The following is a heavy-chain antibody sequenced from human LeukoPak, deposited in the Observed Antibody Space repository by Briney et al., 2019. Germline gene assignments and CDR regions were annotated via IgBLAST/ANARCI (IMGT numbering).Heavy chain of an antibody. CDR2: ISDNGGST. D-gene: IGHD3-9*01. J-gene: IGHJ4*02. Sequence: GGSLRLSCAASGFTFNNCAMSWVRQAPGKGLGWVSAISDNGGSTYYADSVKGRFTISRDNSKNTLYLQMNSLRAEDTAMYYCAKESYYDILTGYSHYWGQGTLVTVSS. V-gene: IGHV3-23*01. CDR3: AKESYYDILTGYSHY. CDR1: GFTFNNCA.